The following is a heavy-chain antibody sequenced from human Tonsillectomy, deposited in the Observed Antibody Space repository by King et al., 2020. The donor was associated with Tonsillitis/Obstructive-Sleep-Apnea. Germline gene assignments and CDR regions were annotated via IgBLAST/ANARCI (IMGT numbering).Heavy chain of an antibody. CDR1: GFTFSSYA. D-gene: IGHD4-11*01. J-gene: IGHJ4*02. V-gene: IGHV3-23*04. CDR3: AKHLYSILSSPLDY. CDR2: IGSSGGST. Sequence: VQLVESGGGLVQPGGSLRLSCAASGFTFSSYAMSWVRQAPGKGLEWVSVIGSSGGSTYYADSVKGRFTISRDNSKNTLYLLMNSLRAEDTDVYFCAKHLYSILSSPLDYWGQGTLVTVSS.